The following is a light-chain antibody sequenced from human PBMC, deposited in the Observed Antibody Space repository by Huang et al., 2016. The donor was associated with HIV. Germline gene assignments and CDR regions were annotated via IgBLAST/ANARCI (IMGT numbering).Light chain of an antibody. CDR2: GES. CDR3: QQYHNWPPWT. CDR1: KSVSSN. V-gene: IGKV3-15*01. Sequence: EIVMTQSPATLSVSPGERAALSGRASKSVSSNLAWYQQKPGQAPRLLMYGESTRATGIPARFSGSGSGTEFTLTITSLQSEDFAIYYCQQYHNWPPWTFGQGTKVEIK. J-gene: IGKJ1*01.